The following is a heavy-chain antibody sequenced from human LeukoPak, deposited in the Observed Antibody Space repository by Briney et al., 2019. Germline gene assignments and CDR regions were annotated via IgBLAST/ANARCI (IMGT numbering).Heavy chain of an antibody. CDR2: MWYYGSSK. Sequence: PGGSLRLSCTASGFPFSSYRVHWVRQAPGKGLEWVTVMWYYGSSKFYADSVKGRFPIPRDKSKNTLYLQMNSLRAGHTPVFHYGKALPPRDIAMVLGYWGQGTLVTVSS. J-gene: IGHJ4*02. D-gene: IGHD5-18*01. CDR3: GKALPPRDIAMVLGY. V-gene: IGHV3-33*03. CDR1: GFPFSSYR.